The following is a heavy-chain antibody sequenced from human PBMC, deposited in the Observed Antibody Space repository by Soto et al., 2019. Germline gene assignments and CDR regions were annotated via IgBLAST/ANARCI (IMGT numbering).Heavy chain of an antibody. V-gene: IGHV4-59*01. D-gene: IGHD5-18*01. CDR1: GDSITSYY. CDR2: IYYSGST. CDR3: ARGRIQLWYPFDY. J-gene: IGHJ4*02. Sequence: SEPLSLTCTVSGDSITSYYSIYLQQPPGKGLEWIGYIYYSGSTNYNPSLKSRVTISADTSKNQFSLKLSSVTAADTAVYYCARGRIQLWYPFDYWGQGTLVTVSS.